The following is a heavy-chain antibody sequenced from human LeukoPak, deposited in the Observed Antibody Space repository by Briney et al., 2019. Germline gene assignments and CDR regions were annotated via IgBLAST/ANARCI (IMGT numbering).Heavy chain of an antibody. CDR2: IYTGTTT. Sequence: GGSLRLSCAASGLSLSRNYISWVRQAPGKGLEWVSFIYTGTTTFYADSVKGRFTISRDNSRNTVYLELSSLRVDDTAVYYCARDRGHFDYWGPGTLVTVSS. V-gene: IGHV3-53*01. CDR3: ARDRGHFDY. J-gene: IGHJ4*02. D-gene: IGHD3-10*01. CDR1: GLSLSRNY.